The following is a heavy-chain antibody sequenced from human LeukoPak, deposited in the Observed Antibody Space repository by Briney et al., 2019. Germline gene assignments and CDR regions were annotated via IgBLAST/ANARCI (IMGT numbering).Heavy chain of an antibody. CDR1: GFTFSSYN. Sequence: GGSLRLSCAASGFTFSSYNMNWVRQAPGKGLEWVSFISSSSNYIYYADSEKGRFTISRDSAKNSLYLQMNSLRAEDTAVYYCAREASNNWNVPANYFDYWGQGTLVSVSS. J-gene: IGHJ4*02. V-gene: IGHV3-21*01. CDR3: AREASNNWNVPANYFDY. D-gene: IGHD1-20*01. CDR2: ISSSSNYI.